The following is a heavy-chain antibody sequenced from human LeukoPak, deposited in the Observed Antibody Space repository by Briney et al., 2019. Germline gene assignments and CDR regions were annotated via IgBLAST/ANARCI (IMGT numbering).Heavy chain of an antibody. V-gene: IGHV3-7*03. CDR1: GFTFSSYW. CDR3: ARGFTVVVSNWFDP. D-gene: IGHD2-15*01. J-gene: IGHJ5*02. Sequence: PGGSLRLSCAASGFTFSSYWMSWVRQAPGKGLGWVANIKQDGSEKYYVDSVKGRFTISRDNAKNSLYLQMNSLRAEDTAVYYCARGFTVVVSNWFDPWGQGTLVTVSS. CDR2: IKQDGSEK.